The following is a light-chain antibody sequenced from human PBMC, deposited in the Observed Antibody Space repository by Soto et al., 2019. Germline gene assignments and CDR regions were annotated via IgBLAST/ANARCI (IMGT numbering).Light chain of an antibody. V-gene: IGKV3-15*01. CDR1: QSVRSN. Sequence: EIVMTQSPATLSAAPGARATLSCRASQSVRSNLAWYQHKPGQDNRLIIYGESTRATGVKDRFSGSGSGTESTLTISSMQSEDFAVYYCMQYNNWVPTLGKGTQVDIK. J-gene: IGKJ1*01. CDR3: MQYNNWVPT. CDR2: GES.